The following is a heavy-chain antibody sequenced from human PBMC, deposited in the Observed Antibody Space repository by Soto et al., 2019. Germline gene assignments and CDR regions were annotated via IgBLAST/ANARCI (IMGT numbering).Heavy chain of an antibody. D-gene: IGHD3-22*01. CDR3: ARVPQYYDSSGYGY. CDR1: GFTFSSYS. J-gene: IGHJ4*02. CDR2: ISSSSSTI. Sequence: EVQLVESGGGLVQPGGSLRLSCAASGFTFSSYSMNWVRQAPGKGLEWGSYISSSSSTIYYADSVKGRFTISRDNAKHALYLQMNSLRDEDTAVYYCARVPQYYDSSGYGYWGQGTLVTVYS. V-gene: IGHV3-48*02.